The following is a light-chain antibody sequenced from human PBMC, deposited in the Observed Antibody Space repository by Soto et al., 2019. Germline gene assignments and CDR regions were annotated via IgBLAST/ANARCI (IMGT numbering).Light chain of an antibody. Sequence: DIQMTQSPSSLSASVGDRVTITCRASQSIATYLHWFQQKPGKAPKLLIYAASNSQSGVPSRFSGGGSGTEFTLTISNLQPEDFATYYCQQSSNTPWTFGQGTKVEIK. CDR3: QQSSNTPWT. V-gene: IGKV1-39*01. J-gene: IGKJ1*01. CDR1: QSIATY. CDR2: AAS.